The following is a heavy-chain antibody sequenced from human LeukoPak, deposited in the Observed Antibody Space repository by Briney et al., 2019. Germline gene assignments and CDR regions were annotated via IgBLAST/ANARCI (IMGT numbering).Heavy chain of an antibody. J-gene: IGHJ4*02. V-gene: IGHV4-59*01. CDR3: ATGRVRYGSEF. Sequence: LETLSLTCTFPGDSITYYYWSRLRQPPGKGLEWIGYVYYTGSTNYNPSLKSRLTISLNTSNNQFSLKLSPVTAADTAVYYCATGRVRYGSEFWGQGTLVTVSS. CDR1: GDSITYYY. D-gene: IGHD3-10*01. CDR2: VYYTGST.